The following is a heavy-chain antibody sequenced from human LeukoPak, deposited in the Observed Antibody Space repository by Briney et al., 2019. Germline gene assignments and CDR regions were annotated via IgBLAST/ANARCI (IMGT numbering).Heavy chain of an antibody. CDR1: GFTFSNAW. D-gene: IGHD6-13*01. CDR2: INSDGSST. J-gene: IGHJ4*02. V-gene: IGHV3-74*01. CDR3: ARRIAAAAAPYYFDY. Sequence: GGSLRLSCAASGFTFSNAWMNWVRQAPGKGLLWVSRINSDGSSTSYADSVKGRFTISRDNAKNTLYLQMNSLRAEDTAVYYCARRIAAAAAPYYFDYWGQGTLVTVSS.